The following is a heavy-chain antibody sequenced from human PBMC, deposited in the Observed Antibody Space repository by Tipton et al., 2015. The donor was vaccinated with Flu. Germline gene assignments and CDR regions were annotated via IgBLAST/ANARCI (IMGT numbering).Heavy chain of an antibody. CDR3: ARRDYSDYVSDPKSWFDP. D-gene: IGHD4-11*01. J-gene: IGHJ5*02. V-gene: IGHV4-59*08. Sequence: TLSLTCSVSGGSIGTDFWSWIRLAPGKGLEWIGTVSRTGSTIYNPSLKSRVTISIDTSKNQFSLKMKSVTAADMAVYYCARRDYSDYVSDPKSWFDPWGQGTLVAVSS. CDR1: GGSIGTDF. CDR2: VSRTGST.